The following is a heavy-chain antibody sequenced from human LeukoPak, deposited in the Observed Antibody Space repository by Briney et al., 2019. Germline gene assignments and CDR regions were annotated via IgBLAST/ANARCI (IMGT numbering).Heavy chain of an antibody. J-gene: IGHJ4*02. V-gene: IGHV3-9*01. D-gene: IGHD1-14*01. CDR3: AKRDRGLDY. CDR2: ISWNSGSI. CDR1: GFTFYDYA. Sequence: GGSLRLSCAASGFTFYDYAMHWVRQAPGKGLEWVSGISWNSGSIVYADSVKGRFTISRDKAKNSLYLQMNSLRAEDTALYYCAKRDRGLDYWGQGTLVTVSS.